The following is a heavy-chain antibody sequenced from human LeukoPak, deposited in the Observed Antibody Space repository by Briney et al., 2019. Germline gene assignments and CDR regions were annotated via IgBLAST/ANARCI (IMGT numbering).Heavy chain of an antibody. J-gene: IGHJ6*03. CDR3: ARVPQGGDPVSYMDV. V-gene: IGHV3-48*03. D-gene: IGHD6-25*01. CDR1: GFTFSSYE. CDR2: ISSSGSTI. Sequence: GGSLRLSCAASGFTFSSYEMNWVRQAPGKGLEWVSYISSSGSTIYYADSVKGRFTISRGNAKNSLYLQMNSLRAEDTAVYYCARVPQGGDPVSYMDVWGKGTTVTVSS.